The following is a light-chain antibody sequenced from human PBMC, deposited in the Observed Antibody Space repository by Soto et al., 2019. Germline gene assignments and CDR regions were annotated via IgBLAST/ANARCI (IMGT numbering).Light chain of an antibody. J-gene: IGKJ4*01. CDR2: WAS. CDR1: QSVLYRSNNKNY. CDR3: QQYYNTPLT. V-gene: IGKV4-1*01. Sequence: DIVMTQSPDSLAVSLGERATINCKSSQSVLYRSNNKNYLTWYQQKPGQPAKLLIYWASTRESGVPDRYSGSGCGTDFTLTISSLQAEDVAVYYCQQYYNTPLTFGGGTKVDIK.